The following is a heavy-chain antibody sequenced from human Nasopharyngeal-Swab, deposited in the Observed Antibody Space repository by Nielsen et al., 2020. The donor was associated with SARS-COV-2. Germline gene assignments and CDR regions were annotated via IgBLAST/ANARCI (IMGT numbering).Heavy chain of an antibody. CDR1: GGSISSGDYY. D-gene: IGHD5-12*01. CDR2: IYYSGST. CDR3: ARVGFFEKDAFDI. Sequence: LRLSCTVSGGSISSGDYYWSWIRQPPGKGLEWIGYIYYSGSTYYNPSLKSRVTISVDTSKNQFSLKLSSVTAADTAVYYCARVGFFEKDAFDIWGQGTMVTVSS. V-gene: IGHV4-30-4*01. J-gene: IGHJ3*02.